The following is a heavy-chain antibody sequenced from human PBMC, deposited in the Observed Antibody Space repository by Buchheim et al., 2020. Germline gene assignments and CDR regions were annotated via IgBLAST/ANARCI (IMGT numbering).Heavy chain of an antibody. CDR2: INHSGST. CDR3: ARGIRWGTITPSYYFDY. CDR1: GGSFSGYY. Sequence: QVQLQQWGAGLLKPSETLSLTCAVYGGSFSGYYWSWIRQPPGKGLEWIGEINHSGSTNYNPSLKSRVTISVDTSKNQFSLKLSSVTAADTAVYYCARGIRWGTITPSYYFDYWGQGTL. D-gene: IGHD5-12*01. J-gene: IGHJ4*02. V-gene: IGHV4-34*01.